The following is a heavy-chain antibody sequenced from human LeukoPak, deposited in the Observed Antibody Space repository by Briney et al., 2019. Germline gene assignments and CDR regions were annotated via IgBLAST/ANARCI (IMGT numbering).Heavy chain of an antibody. J-gene: IGHJ4*02. D-gene: IGHD6-25*01. CDR2: INSEGGLI. CDR3: TRGAEQRPIGY. V-gene: IGHV3-74*01. CDR1: GFALSDYW. Sequence: GGSLRLSCAASGFALSDYWMRWVRQAPGKGLVWVSRINSEGGLISYADSVKGRFTIYRDNAKNTLYLQMNSLTAEDTAMYYCTRGAEQRPIGYWGQGTLVTVSS.